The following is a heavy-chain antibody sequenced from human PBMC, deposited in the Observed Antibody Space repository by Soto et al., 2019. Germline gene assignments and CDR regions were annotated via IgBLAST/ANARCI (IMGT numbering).Heavy chain of an antibody. J-gene: IGHJ6*02. CDR3: ARAHGIAGTYGMDV. V-gene: IGHV4-34*01. CDR1: GGSFSGYY. CDR2: INQSGST. D-gene: IGHD1-1*01. Sequence: ETLSLTCAVYGGSFSGYYWNWIRQPPGKGLEWIGEINQSGSTSYNPSLKSRVTISIDTSKNQFSLKLTSVTAADTAVYYCARAHGIAGTYGMDVWGQGTTVTVSS.